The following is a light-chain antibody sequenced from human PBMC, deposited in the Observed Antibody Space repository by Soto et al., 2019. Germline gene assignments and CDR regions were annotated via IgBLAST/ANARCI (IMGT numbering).Light chain of an antibody. J-gene: IGKJ1*01. CDR2: GTS. V-gene: IGKV3-20*01. CDR1: QSVRSNY. CDR3: QQYGSSRPT. Sequence: EIVLTRSPGTLSLSPGERATLSCRASQSVRSNYLAWYQQKPGQAPRVXIYGTSSRAAGIPDRLSGSGSGTEFTLTISRLEPEDFEVYYCQQYGSSRPTFGQGTKVDIK.